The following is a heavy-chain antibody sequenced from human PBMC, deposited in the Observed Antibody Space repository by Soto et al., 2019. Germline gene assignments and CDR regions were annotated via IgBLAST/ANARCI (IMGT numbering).Heavy chain of an antibody. CDR1: GCTFSSYA. CDR2: IIAYNGNT. V-gene: IGHV1-18*01. D-gene: IGHD5-12*01. Sequence: GASVKVSCKASGCTFSSYAISWVRQAPGQGLEWMGGIIAYNGNTNYAQKLQGRVTMTTDTSTSTAYMELRSLRSEDTAVYYCAGVIVARAYGGQGTLV. CDR3: AGVIVARAY. J-gene: IGHJ4*02.